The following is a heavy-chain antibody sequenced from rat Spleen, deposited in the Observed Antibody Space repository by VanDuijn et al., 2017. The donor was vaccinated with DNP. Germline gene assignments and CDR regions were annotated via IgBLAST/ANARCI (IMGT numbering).Heavy chain of an antibody. CDR3: ARHETYYGYTPLDY. CDR2: ITNTGGST. Sequence: EVQLVESGGGPVQLGRSLKLSCVASGFIFSNYWMTWIRQAPGKGLEWVASITNTGGSTYYRDSVKGRFSLSRDNAKSTLYLQMDSLRSEDTATYYCARHETYYGYTPLDYWGQGVMVTVSS. V-gene: IGHV5-31*01. J-gene: IGHJ2*01. CDR1: GFIFSNYW. D-gene: IGHD1-9*01.